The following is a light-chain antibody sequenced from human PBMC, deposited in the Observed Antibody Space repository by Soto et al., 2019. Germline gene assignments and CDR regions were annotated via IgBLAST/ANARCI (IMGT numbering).Light chain of an antibody. V-gene: IGKV3-15*01. CDR3: QQYNNWPPWT. Sequence: ENVLTQSAGNLALSAGGRDTLSCRASQSVSSNLAWYQQKPCQAPRILTYGASTRATGIPARFSGSGSGREFTIYISSLQSEDFAVYYCQQYNNWPPWTFGEGTKVDIK. J-gene: IGKJ1*01. CDR2: GAS. CDR1: QSVSSN.